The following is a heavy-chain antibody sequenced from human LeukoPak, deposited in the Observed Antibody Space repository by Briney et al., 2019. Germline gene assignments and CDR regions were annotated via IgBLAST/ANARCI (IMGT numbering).Heavy chain of an antibody. Sequence: PSETLSLTCSVSGGSISTYSWSWIRLPPGKGLEWVGHMYYSGTTKYNPSLKSRVTISVDTSKNQFSLRLSSVTAADTAVYFCARAGSIYGWFDYWGQGTLVTVSS. D-gene: IGHD5-18*01. CDR1: GGSISTYS. CDR3: ARAGSIYGWFDY. CDR2: MYYSGTT. J-gene: IGHJ4*02. V-gene: IGHV4-59*13.